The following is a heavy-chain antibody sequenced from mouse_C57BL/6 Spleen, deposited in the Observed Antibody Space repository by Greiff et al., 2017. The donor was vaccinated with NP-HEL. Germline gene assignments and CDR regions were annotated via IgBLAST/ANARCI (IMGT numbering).Heavy chain of an antibody. CDR2: IYPGDGDT. D-gene: IGHD2-12*01. V-gene: IGHV1-82*01. CDR1: GYAFSSSW. Sequence: QVQLKESGPELVKPGASVKISCKASGYAFSSSWMNWVKQRPGKGLEWIGRIYPGDGDTNYNGKFKGKATLTADKSSSTAYMQLSSLTSEDSAVYFCARWGPYYSLYYAMDYWGQGTSVTVSS. CDR3: ARWGPYYSLYYAMDY. J-gene: IGHJ4*01.